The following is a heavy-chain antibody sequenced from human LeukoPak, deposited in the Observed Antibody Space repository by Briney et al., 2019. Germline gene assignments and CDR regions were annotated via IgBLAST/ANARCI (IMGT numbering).Heavy chain of an antibody. CDR3: ARDLEEVERAFDI. CDR1: GGSISSSSYY. Sequence: PSETLSLTCTVSGGSISSSSYYWGWIRQPPGKGLEWIGSIYYSGSTYYNPSPKSRVTISVDTSKNQFSLKLSSVTAADTAVYYCARDLEEVERAFDIWGQGTMVTVSS. J-gene: IGHJ3*02. CDR2: IYYSGST. V-gene: IGHV4-39*07.